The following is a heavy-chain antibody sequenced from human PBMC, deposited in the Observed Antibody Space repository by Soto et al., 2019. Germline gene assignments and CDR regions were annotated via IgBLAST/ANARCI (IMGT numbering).Heavy chain of an antibody. Sequence: QVQLVESGGGVVQPGRSLRLSCAASGFIFSPYTMHWVRQTPGKGLEWVAVISYDGNDKYYADSVKGRFTISRDNSKNTLYLQMNSLRAEDTALYYCARGGGFCGADCYKGGIDYWCQGTLVTVSS. D-gene: IGHD2-21*02. V-gene: IGHV3-30-3*01. CDR1: GFIFSPYT. J-gene: IGHJ4*02. CDR3: ARGGGFCGADCYKGGIDY. CDR2: ISYDGNDK.